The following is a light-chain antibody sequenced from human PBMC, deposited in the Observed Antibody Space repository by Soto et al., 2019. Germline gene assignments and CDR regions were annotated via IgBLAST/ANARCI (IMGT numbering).Light chain of an antibody. CDR1: SANIGSNT. Sequence: QSVLTQPPSSSVTPGQRVTVSCSGGSANIGSNTVNWYQQLPGTAPKVLIYGDNQRPSGVPDRFSGSKSGSSASLGISGLHSEDEADYYCAAWDDSLNGYVFGTGTKVTVL. V-gene: IGLV1-44*01. J-gene: IGLJ1*01. CDR2: GDN. CDR3: AAWDDSLNGYV.